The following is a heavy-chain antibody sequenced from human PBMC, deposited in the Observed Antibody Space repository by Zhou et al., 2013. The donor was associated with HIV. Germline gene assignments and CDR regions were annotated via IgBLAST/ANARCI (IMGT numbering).Heavy chain of an antibody. J-gene: IGHJ6*02. D-gene: IGHD1-1*01. Sequence: QVQLVQSGAEVKKPGASVKVSCKASGYTLTTSDLHWVRQASGQGLEWMGWINPSTSHTTYAQNFQGRETMTRNISINTAYMELNSLRSEDTAVYYCARRGTWGDRFNVIRGGLDVWGQGP. V-gene: IGHV1-8*01. CDR2: INPSTSHT. CDR1: GYTLTTSD. CDR3: ARRGTWGDRFNVIRGGLDV.